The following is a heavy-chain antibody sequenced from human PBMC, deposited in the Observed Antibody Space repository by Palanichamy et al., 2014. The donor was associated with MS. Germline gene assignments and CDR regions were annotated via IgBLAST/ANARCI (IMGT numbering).Heavy chain of an antibody. CDR2: INAGNGNT. Sequence: QVQLVQSGAEVKKPGASVKVSCKASGYTFTSYAMHWVRQAPGQRLEWMGWINAGNGNTKYSQKFQGRVTITRDTSASTAYMEQSSLRSEDTAVYYCAREVRSSGWRYWGQGTLVTVSS. D-gene: IGHD6-19*01. CDR3: AREVRSSGWRY. CDR1: GYTFTSYA. J-gene: IGHJ4*02. V-gene: IGHV1-3*01.